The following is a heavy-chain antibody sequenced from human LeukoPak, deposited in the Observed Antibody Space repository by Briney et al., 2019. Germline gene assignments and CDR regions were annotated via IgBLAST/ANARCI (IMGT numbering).Heavy chain of an antibody. V-gene: IGHV3-21*01. D-gene: IGHD1-1*01. CDR3: ARLGTTVYGMDV. CDR2: ISSSSSYI. J-gene: IGHJ6*02. CDR1: GFTFDSYA. Sequence: GGSLRLSCAASGFTFDSYAMSWFRQAPGKGLEWVSSISSSSSYIYYADSVKGRFTISRDNAKNSLYLQMNSLRAEDTAVYYCARLGTTVYGMDVWGQGTTVTVSS.